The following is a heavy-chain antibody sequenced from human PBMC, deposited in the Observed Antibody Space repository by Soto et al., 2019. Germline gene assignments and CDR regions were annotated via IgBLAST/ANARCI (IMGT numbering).Heavy chain of an antibody. CDR1: GGTFSSYT. CDR3: SSCWYGDYDCRVDY. J-gene: IGHJ4*02. D-gene: IGHD4-17*01. Sequence: QVQLVQSGAEVKKPGSSVKVSCKASGGTFSSYTISWVRQAPGQGLEWMGRIIPILGIANYAQKFQGRVTITADKSTSTAYMELSSLRSEDTAVYYCSSCWYGDYDCRVDYWGQGTLVTVSS. CDR2: IIPILGIA. V-gene: IGHV1-69*02.